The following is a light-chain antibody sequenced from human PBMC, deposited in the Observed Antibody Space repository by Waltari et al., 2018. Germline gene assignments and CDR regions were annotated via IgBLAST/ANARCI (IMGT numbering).Light chain of an antibody. CDR2: EVS. CDR3: SSYTSSSTRV. V-gene: IGLV2-14*01. J-gene: IGLJ1*01. Sequence: QSALTQPASVSGSPGQSITISCTGTSSDVGGYNYVSWYQQHPGKAPKLMIYEVSKRPSGVSNRFSGSKSGNTASLTISGLQAGDEADYYCSSYTSSSTRVFGTGTKVTVL. CDR1: SSDVGGYNY.